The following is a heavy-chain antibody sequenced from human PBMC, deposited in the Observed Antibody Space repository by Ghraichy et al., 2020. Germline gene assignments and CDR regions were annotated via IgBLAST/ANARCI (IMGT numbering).Heavy chain of an antibody. CDR2: ISWNSGSI. CDR3: AKGRVAGTTDDYFDY. CDR1: GFTFDDYA. J-gene: IGHJ4*02. V-gene: IGHV3-9*01. D-gene: IGHD6-19*01. Sequence: SLNISCAASGFTFDDYAMHWVRQAPGKGLEWVSGISWNSGSIGYADSVKGRFTISRDNAKNSLYLQMNSLRAEDTALYYCAKGRVAGTTDDYFDYWGQGTLVTVSS.